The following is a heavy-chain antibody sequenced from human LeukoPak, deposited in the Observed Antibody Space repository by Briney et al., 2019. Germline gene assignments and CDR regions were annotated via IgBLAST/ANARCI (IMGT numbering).Heavy chain of an antibody. CDR1: GCTFTAYY. J-gene: IGHJ4*02. CDR2: FDPEDGET. D-gene: IGHD5-12*01. CDR3: QGRGYSGYDFTIPIDY. V-gene: IGHV1-24*01. Sequence: ASVKVSCRASGCTFTAYYMHWVRQAPGKGLEWMGGFDPEDGETIYAQKFQGRVTMTEDTSTDTAYMELSSLRSEDTAVYYCQGRGYSGYDFTIPIDYWGQGTLVTVSS.